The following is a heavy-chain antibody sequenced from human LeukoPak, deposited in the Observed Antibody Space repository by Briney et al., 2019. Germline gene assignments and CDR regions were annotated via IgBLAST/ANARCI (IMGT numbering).Heavy chain of an antibody. Sequence: RGSLRLSCAASGFTFSSYWMSWVRQAPGKGLEWVANIKQDGSEKYYVDSVKGRFTISRDNAKNSLYLQMNSLRAEDTAVYYCARAQRPYYYDSSGYYYFDYWGQGTLVTVSS. CDR1: GFTFSSYW. CDR3: ARAQRPYYYDSSGYYYFDY. J-gene: IGHJ4*02. CDR2: IKQDGSEK. D-gene: IGHD3-22*01. V-gene: IGHV3-7*01.